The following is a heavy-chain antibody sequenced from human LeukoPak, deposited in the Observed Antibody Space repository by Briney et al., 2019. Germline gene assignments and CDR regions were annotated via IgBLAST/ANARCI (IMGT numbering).Heavy chain of an antibody. V-gene: IGHV4-39*01. Sequence: PSETLSLTCTVSGGSISSSSYYWGWIRQPPGKGLEWIGSIYYSGSTYYNPSLKSRVTISVDTSKNQFSLKLSSVTAADTAVYYRARHPICSSTSCPDAFDIWGQGTMVTVSS. J-gene: IGHJ3*02. D-gene: IGHD2-2*01. CDR1: GGSISSSSYY. CDR3: ARHPICSSTSCPDAFDI. CDR2: IYYSGST.